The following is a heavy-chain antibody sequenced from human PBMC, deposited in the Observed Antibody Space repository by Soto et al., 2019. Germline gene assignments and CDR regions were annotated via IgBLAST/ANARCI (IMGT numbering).Heavy chain of an antibody. CDR2: FDPEDGET. J-gene: IGHJ5*02. CDR1: GYTLTELS. D-gene: IGHD1-7*01. Sequence: ASVKVSCKVSGYTLTELSMHWVRQAPGKGLEWMGGFDPEDGETIYAQKFQGRVTMTEDTSTDTAYMELSSLRSEDTAVYYCATVVRPNWNYPGGLKNWFDPWGQGTLVTVSS. CDR3: ATVVRPNWNYPGGLKNWFDP. V-gene: IGHV1-24*01.